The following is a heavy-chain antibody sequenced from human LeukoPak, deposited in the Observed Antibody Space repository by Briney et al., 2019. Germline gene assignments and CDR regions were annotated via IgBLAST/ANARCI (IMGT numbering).Heavy chain of an antibody. CDR3: ARDSFGFLGYGMDV. CDR2: IIPIFDTT. Sequence: SVKVSCKASGGTFSSYAISWVRQAPGQGLEWMGGIIPIFDTTNYAQKFLGRVTITADESTSTAYMELSSLRSEDAAVYYCARDSFGFLGYGMDVWGQGTTVTVSS. V-gene: IGHV1-69*01. J-gene: IGHJ6*02. D-gene: IGHD3-3*01. CDR1: GGTFSSYA.